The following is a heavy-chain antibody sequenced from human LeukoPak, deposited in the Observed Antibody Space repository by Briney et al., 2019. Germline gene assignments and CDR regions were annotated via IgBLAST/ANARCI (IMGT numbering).Heavy chain of an antibody. CDR1: GGSISSSSYY. CDR2: IYYSGST. D-gene: IGHD1-26*01. CDR3: ARQLEWELLRGEEFDY. J-gene: IGHJ4*02. V-gene: IGHV4-39*01. Sequence: PSETLSLTCTVSGGSISSSSYYWGWIRQPPGKGLEWIGSIYYSGSTYYNPSLKSRATISVDTSKNQFSLKLSSVTAADTAVYYCARQLEWELLRGEEFDYWGQGTLVTASS.